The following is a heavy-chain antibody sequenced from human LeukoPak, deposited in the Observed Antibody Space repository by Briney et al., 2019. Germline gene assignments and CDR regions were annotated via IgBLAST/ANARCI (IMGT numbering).Heavy chain of an antibody. Sequence: GGSLRLSCAASGFTFSSYEMNWVRQAPGKGLEWLSYISSSGSTIYYADSVKGRFTISRDNAKNSLYLQMNSLRAEDTAIYYCAKGSSGTTYYFDYWGQGTLVTVSS. CDR1: GFTFSSYE. CDR2: ISSSGSTI. CDR3: AKGSSGTTYYFDY. V-gene: IGHV3-48*03. D-gene: IGHD3-22*01. J-gene: IGHJ4*02.